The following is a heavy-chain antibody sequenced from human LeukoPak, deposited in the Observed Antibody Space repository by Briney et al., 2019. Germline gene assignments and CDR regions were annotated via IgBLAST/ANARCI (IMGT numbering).Heavy chain of an antibody. V-gene: IGHV3-21*01. D-gene: IGHD1-14*01. CDR3: ATETIGRHYDY. CDR1: GFSFSSSG. Sequence: GGSLRLSCAASGFSFSSSGINWVRQAPGKGLEWVSSIGSTGTDRYYADSVKGWFTISRDNAKNSLYLQMNSLRAEDTAVYCCATETIGRHYDYWGQGTLLTVSS. J-gene: IGHJ4*02. CDR2: IGSTGTDR.